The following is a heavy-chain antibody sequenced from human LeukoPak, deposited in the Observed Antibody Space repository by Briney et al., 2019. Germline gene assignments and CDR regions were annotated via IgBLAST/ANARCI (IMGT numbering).Heavy chain of an antibody. CDR1: GFTFSSYG. J-gene: IGHJ6*03. CDR3: AKNRDYYYMDV. V-gene: IGHV3-30*18. CDR2: ISNDGSDE. Sequence: GGSLRLSCEASGFTFSSYGMHWVRQAPGKGLEWVAIISNDGSDENYADSVKGRFTISRDDSKNTLYLQMNSLRAEDTAVYYCAKNRDYYYMDVWGKGTTVTVSS. D-gene: IGHD3-10*01.